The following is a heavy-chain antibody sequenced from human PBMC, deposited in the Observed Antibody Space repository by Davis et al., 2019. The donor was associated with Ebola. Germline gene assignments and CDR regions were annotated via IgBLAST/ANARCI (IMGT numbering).Heavy chain of an antibody. CDR2: ISYDGSNK. J-gene: IGHJ4*02. CDR1: GFTFSSYS. CDR3: AKYCTNGVCPFDY. V-gene: IGHV3-30*18. D-gene: IGHD2-8*01. Sequence: GESLKISCAASGFTFSSYSMHWVRQAPGKGLEWVAVISYDGSNKYYADSVKGRFTIPRDNSKNTLYLQMNSLRAEDTAVYYCAKYCTNGVCPFDYWGQGTLVTVSS.